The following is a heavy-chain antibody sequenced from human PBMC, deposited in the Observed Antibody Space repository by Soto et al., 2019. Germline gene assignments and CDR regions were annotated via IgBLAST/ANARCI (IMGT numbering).Heavy chain of an antibody. D-gene: IGHD2-2*02. CDR2: IFSNDEK. CDR3: ARIRHCSSTSCYINYYGMDV. J-gene: IGHJ6*02. Sequence: QVTLKESGPVLVKPTETLTLTCTVSGFSLSNARMGVSWIRQPPGKALEWLAHIFSNDEKSYSTSLKSRLTISKETSKSQVVLTMTNMDPVDTATYYCARIRHCSSTSCYINYYGMDVWGQGTTVTVSS. V-gene: IGHV2-26*01. CDR1: GFSLSNARMG.